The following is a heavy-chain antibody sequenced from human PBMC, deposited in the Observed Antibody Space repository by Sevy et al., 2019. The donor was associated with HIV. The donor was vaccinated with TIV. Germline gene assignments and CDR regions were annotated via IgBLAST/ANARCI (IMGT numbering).Heavy chain of an antibody. CDR2: IIPISGPAGPT. J-gene: IGHJ1*01. CDR1: GDSFSGYT. D-gene: IGHD2-21*02. V-gene: IGHV1-69*06. CDR3: ARASSFGGDCYYLQY. Sequence: ASVKVSCKSSGDSFSGYTIIWVRQAPGQGLEWMGGIIPISGPAGPTNSAQNFQDRATITADISTHTAYMELSSLRSEDTALYFCARASSFGGDCYYLQYWGQGTLVTVSS.